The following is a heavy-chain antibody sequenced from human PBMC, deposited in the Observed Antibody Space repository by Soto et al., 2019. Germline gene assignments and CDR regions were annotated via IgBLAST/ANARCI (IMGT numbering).Heavy chain of an antibody. CDR3: ARDGYGLDV. CDR2: IYYSGST. J-gene: IGHJ6*02. Sequence: KPSETLSLTCTVSGGSVRSGGHYWSWIRQPPGKGLEWIGYIYYSGSTNYNPSLKSRVTISIDTSKNQFSLKLSSVTAADTAVYYCARDGYGLDVWGQGTTVTVSS. V-gene: IGHV4-61*08. CDR1: GGSVRSGGHY.